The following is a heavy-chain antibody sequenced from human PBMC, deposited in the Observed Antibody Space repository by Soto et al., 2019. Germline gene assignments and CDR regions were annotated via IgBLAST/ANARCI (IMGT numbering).Heavy chain of an antibody. Sequence: SETLSLTCTVSGGSISSYYWSWIRQPPGKGLEWIGYIYYSGSTNYNPSLKSRVTISVDTSKNQFSLKLSSVTAADTAVYYCARDAAMVTDGMDVWGQGTTVTVS. CDR1: GGSISSYY. V-gene: IGHV4-59*01. J-gene: IGHJ6*02. CDR2: IYYSGST. CDR3: ARDAAMVTDGMDV. D-gene: IGHD5-18*01.